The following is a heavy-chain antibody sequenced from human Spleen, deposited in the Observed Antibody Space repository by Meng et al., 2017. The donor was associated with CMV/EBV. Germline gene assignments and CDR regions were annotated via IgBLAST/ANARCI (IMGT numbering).Heavy chain of an antibody. CDR2: ISDSGGNT. V-gene: IGHV3-23*01. Sequence: GESLKISCAASGFIFSDYDIYWVRQAPGKGLEWVSTISDSGGNTYYPDSVKGRFTIFRDNSNKTVYLQMNRLRAEDTAIYYCAKSRNGYGGEDHWGQGMLVTVSS. D-gene: IGHD5-12*01. CDR3: AKSRNGYGGEDH. J-gene: IGHJ4*02. CDR1: GFIFSDYD.